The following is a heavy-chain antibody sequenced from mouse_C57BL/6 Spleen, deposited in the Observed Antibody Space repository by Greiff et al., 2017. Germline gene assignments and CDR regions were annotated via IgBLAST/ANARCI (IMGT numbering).Heavy chain of an antibody. CDR1: GYTFTDYE. CDR3: TRVEYYYYFDY. D-gene: IGHD1-1*01. J-gene: IGHJ2*01. Sequence: LQESGAELVRPGASVTLSCKASGYTFTDYEMHWVKQTPVHGLEWIGAIDPETGGTAYNQKFKGKAILTADKSSSTAYMELRSLTSEDSAVYYCTRVEYYYYFDYWGQGTTLTVSS. CDR2: IDPETGGT. V-gene: IGHV1-15*01.